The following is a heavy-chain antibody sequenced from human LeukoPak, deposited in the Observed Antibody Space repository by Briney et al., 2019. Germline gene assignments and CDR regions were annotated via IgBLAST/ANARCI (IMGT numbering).Heavy chain of an antibody. Sequence: GGSLRLSCAASGFAFSSYSMNWVRPAPGKGLEWVSSISSSSSYIYYADSVKGRFTISRDNAKNSLYLQMNSLRAEDTAVYYCARATMATNNFDYWGQGTLVTVSS. CDR2: ISSSSSYI. D-gene: IGHD5-24*01. CDR1: GFAFSSYS. CDR3: ARATMATNNFDY. J-gene: IGHJ4*02. V-gene: IGHV3-21*01.